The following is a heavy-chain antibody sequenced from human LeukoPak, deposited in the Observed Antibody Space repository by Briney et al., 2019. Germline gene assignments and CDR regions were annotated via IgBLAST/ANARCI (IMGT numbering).Heavy chain of an antibody. CDR2: IIHNGVT. CDR1: GGSFTDYY. J-gene: IGHJ6*03. D-gene: IGHD2-2*01. V-gene: IGHV4-34*12. Sequence: SETLSLTCAVYGGSFTDYYWSWIRQSPGKGLEWIGEIIHNGVTNYNPSLKSRVTISVDTSKNQFSLKLSSVTAADTAVYYCARTSSTSEYYYYYYMDVWGKGTTVTISS. CDR3: ARTSSTSEYYYYYYMDV.